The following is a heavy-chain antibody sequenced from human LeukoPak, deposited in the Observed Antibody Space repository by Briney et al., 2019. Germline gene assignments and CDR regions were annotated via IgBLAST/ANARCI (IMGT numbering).Heavy chain of an antibody. CDR3: ASLTRTVTTYYFDY. D-gene: IGHD4-17*01. CDR2: IYHSGST. J-gene: IGHJ4*02. Sequence: PSETLSLTCAVSGGSISSGGYSWRWIRQPPGTGLEWIGYIYHSGSTYYNPSLKSRVTISVDRSKNQFSLKLSSVTAADTAVYYCASLTRTVTTYYFDYWGQGTLVTVSS. CDR1: GGSISSGGYS. V-gene: IGHV4-30-2*01.